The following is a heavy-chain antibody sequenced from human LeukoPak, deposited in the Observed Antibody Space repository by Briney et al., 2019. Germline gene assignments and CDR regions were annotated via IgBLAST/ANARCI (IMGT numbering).Heavy chain of an antibody. Sequence: SETLSLTCSVSGGSISTYYWSWIRRPPGKGLEWIAYIHASGPTNYNPSLKSRITISVDTSKNQFSLKLSSVTAADTAVYYCARHDAGIAARPFDNWGQGTLVTVSS. D-gene: IGHD6-6*01. CDR3: ARHDAGIAARPFDN. CDR1: GGSISTYY. V-gene: IGHV4-4*09. J-gene: IGHJ4*02. CDR2: IHASGPT.